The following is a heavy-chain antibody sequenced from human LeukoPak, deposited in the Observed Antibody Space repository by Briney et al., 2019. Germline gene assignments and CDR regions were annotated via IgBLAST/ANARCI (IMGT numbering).Heavy chain of an antibody. D-gene: IGHD3-22*01. V-gene: IGHV3-23*01. CDR3: VKAGHQWLKYFGY. Sequence: GGSLRLSCAASGFTFSSYAMSWVRQAPGKGLEWVSAISGSGGSTYYADSVKGRFTISRDNSKNTLYLQMNSLRAEDTAVYYCVKAGHQWLKYFGYWGQGTLVTVSS. CDR1: GFTFSSYA. J-gene: IGHJ4*02. CDR2: ISGSGGST.